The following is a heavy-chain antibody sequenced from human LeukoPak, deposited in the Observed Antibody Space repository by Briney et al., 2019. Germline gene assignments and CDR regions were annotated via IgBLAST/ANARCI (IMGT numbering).Heavy chain of an antibody. Sequence: GRSLRLSCAASGFTFSSYGMHWVRQAPGKGLEWVAFIRYDGSNKYYADSVKGRFTISRDNSKNTLYLQMNSLRAEDTAVYYCAKDSLRFLGYYYMDVWGKGTTVTVSS. D-gene: IGHD3-3*01. CDR2: IRYDGSNK. J-gene: IGHJ6*03. CDR1: GFTFSSYG. V-gene: IGHV3-30*02. CDR3: AKDSLRFLGYYYMDV.